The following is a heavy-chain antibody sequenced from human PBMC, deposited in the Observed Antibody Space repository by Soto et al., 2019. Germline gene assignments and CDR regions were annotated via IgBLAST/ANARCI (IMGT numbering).Heavy chain of an antibody. V-gene: IGHV1-18*01. CDR2: ISAYNGNT. J-gene: IGHJ4*02. CDR1: GYTFTSYG. CDR3: ARGQTGYYDSSGYYGSDY. D-gene: IGHD3-22*01. Sequence: ASVKVSCKASGYTFTSYGISWVRQAPGQGLEWMGWISAYNGNTNYAQKLQGRVTMTTDTSTSTAYMELRSLRSDDTAVYYCARGQTGYYDSSGYYGSDYWGQGTLVTVSS.